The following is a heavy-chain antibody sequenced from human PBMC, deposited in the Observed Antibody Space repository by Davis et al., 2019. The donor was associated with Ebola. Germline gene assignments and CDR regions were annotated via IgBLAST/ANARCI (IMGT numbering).Heavy chain of an antibody. Sequence: PGGSLRLSCVVSGFNYSSHWMHWVRQAPGKGLVWVSRTSGDGSDTSYADSVKGRFTISRDNSKNTLSLQMNSLRAEDTAVYYCAKKVGGSHPFENWGQGTLVTVSS. CDR1: GFNYSSHW. V-gene: IGHV3-74*01. J-gene: IGHJ4*02. D-gene: IGHD1-26*01. CDR2: TSGDGSDT. CDR3: AKKVGGSHPFEN.